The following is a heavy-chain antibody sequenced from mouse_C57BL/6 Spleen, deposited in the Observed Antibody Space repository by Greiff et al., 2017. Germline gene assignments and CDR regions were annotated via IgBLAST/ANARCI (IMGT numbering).Heavy chain of an antibody. CDR3: VRHRRLLSMDY. CDR1: GFSFNTYA. Sequence: EVMLVESGGGLVQPKGSLKLSCAASGFSFNTYAMNWVRQAPGKGLEWVARIRSKSNNYATYYADSVKDRFTISRDDSESMLYLQMNNLKTEDTAMYYCVRHRRLLSMDYWGQGTSVTVSS. J-gene: IGHJ4*01. D-gene: IGHD2-10*01. CDR2: IRSKSNNYAT. V-gene: IGHV10-1*01.